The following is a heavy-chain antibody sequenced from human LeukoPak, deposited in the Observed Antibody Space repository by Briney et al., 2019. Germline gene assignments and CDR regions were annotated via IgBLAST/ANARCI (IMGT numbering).Heavy chain of an antibody. CDR3: ARESSDYYDSSGYYPGRYYFDY. Sequence: ASVKVSCKVSGYTLTELSMHWVRQAPGKGLEWMGGFDPEDGETIYAQKFQGRVTMTEDTSTDTAYMELSSLRSEDTAVYYCARESSDYYDSSGYYPGRYYFDYWGQGTLVTVSS. CDR1: GYTLTELS. J-gene: IGHJ4*02. V-gene: IGHV1-24*01. D-gene: IGHD3-22*01. CDR2: FDPEDGET.